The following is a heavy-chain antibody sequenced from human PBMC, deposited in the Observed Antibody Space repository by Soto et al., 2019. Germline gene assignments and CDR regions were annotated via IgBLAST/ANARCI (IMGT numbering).Heavy chain of an antibody. CDR1: GFTFSSSW. D-gene: IGHD6-13*01. V-gene: IGHV3-7*01. Sequence: GGSLRLSCAASGFTFSSSWMNWVRQAPGKGLEWVAGIKEDGSEKYYVDIVKGRFTISRDNAKNSLYLQMNSLRAEDTAVYYCARYSSSWYDAFDIWGQGTMVTVSS. CDR2: IKEDGSEK. CDR3: ARYSSSWYDAFDI. J-gene: IGHJ3*02.